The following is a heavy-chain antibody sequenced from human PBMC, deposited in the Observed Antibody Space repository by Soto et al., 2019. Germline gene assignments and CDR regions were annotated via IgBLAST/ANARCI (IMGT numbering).Heavy chain of an antibody. Sequence: GXSVKVSCKASVGTFSSYAISWVRQAPGQGLEWMGGIIPIFGTANYAQKFQGRVTITADKSTSTAYMELSSLRSEDTAVYYCARRQIVATYFDYWGQGTLVTFSS. CDR3: ARRQIVATYFDY. V-gene: IGHV1-69*06. D-gene: IGHD5-12*01. CDR1: VGTFSSYA. CDR2: IIPIFGTA. J-gene: IGHJ4*02.